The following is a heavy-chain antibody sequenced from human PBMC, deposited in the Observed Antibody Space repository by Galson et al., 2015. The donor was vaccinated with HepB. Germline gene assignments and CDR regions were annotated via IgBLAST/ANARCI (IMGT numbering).Heavy chain of an antibody. D-gene: IGHD3-10*01. J-gene: IGHJ4*02. CDR2: FYYRESP. CDR3: ARHILDTSAFFDC. Sequence: SETLSLTCTVSGGSIRSSSYYWGWIRQPPGTGLEWIGTFYYRESPYYNPSLKSRVTISEDSSKNQFSLKLTFVTAADTAVYYCARHILDTSAFFDCWGQGTLVAVSS. V-gene: IGHV4-39*01. CDR1: GGSIRSSSYY.